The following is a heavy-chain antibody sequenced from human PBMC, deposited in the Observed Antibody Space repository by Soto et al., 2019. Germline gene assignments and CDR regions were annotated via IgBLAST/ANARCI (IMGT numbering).Heavy chain of an antibody. J-gene: IGHJ4*02. CDR3: VRVVAIPGYPDN. CDR2: IVPIVDTS. Sequence: QVQLVQSGAEVRQPASSVKVSCKTSGGTFSSYAISWVRQAPGQGVEWMGGIVPIVDTSPYAQKFQGRVKINADEYTRTVYMELSSLRSDDTAVYYCVRVVAIPGYPDNWGQGTLVTVSS. V-gene: IGHV1-69*12. D-gene: IGHD5-12*01. CDR1: GGTFSSYA.